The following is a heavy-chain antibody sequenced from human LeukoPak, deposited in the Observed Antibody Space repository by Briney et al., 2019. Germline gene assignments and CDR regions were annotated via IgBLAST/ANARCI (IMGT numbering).Heavy chain of an antibody. CDR1: GYTFTAYF. V-gene: IGHV1-2*02. CDR3: TRPPTITTWRIFDF. D-gene: IGHD4-11*01. Sequence: SVRVSCKASGYTFTAYFIHWVRQAPGQGLEWMGWINPNSGATHYEWNFQGRVTMTRDTSISTAYMELSSLRSDDTAVYYCTRPPTITTWRIFDFWGQGTLVTVSS. J-gene: IGHJ4*02. CDR2: INPNSGAT.